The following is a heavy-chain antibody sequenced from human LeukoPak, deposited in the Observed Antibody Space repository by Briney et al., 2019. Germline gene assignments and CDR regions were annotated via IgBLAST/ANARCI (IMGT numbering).Heavy chain of an antibody. CDR3: AKPASVAYDFWSGYPDAFDI. Sequence: PGGSLRLSCAASGFTVSSNYMSWVRQAPGKGLEWVSAISGSGGSTYYADSVKGRFTISRDNSKNTLYLQMNSLRAEDTAVYYCAKPASVAYDFWSGYPDAFDIWGQGTMVTVSS. D-gene: IGHD3-3*01. V-gene: IGHV3-23*01. CDR2: ISGSGGST. CDR1: GFTVSSNY. J-gene: IGHJ3*02.